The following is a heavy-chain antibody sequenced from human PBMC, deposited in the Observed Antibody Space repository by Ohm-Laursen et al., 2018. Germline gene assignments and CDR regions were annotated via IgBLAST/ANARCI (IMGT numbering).Heavy chain of an antibody. D-gene: IGHD3-22*01. Sequence: SLRLSCAASGFTVSSNYMSWVRQAPGKGLEWVSVIYSGGSTYYADSVKGRFTISRDNSKNTLYLQMNSLRAEDTAVYYCAKDLYDSSAFDYWGQGTLVTVSS. CDR3: AKDLYDSSAFDY. CDR2: IYSGGST. J-gene: IGHJ4*02. CDR1: GFTVSSNY. V-gene: IGHV3-53*01.